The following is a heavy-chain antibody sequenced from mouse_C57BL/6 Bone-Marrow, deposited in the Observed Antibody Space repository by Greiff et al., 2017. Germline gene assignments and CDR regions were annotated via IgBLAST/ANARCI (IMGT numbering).Heavy chain of an antibody. CDR2: ISYDGSN. CDR3: ARWSPWCAY. J-gene: IGHJ3*01. V-gene: IGHV3-6*01. CDR1: GYSITSGYY. Sequence: EVQLQESGPGLVKPSQSLSLTCSVTGYSITSGYYWNWIRQFPGNKLEWMGYISYDGSNNYNPSLKNRISITRDTSKNQFFLKLNSVTTEDTATYYCARWSPWCAYWGQGTLVTVSA.